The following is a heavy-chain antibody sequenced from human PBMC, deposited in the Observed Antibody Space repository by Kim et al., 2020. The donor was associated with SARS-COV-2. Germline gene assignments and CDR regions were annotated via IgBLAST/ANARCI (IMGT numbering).Heavy chain of an antibody. V-gene: IGHV4-34*01. CDR3: ARGLRLRLGELSPAPHYYGMDV. CDR2: INHSGST. J-gene: IGHJ6*02. Sequence: SETLSLTCAVYGGSFSGYYWSWIRQPPGKGLEWIGEINHSGSTNYNPSLKSRVTISVDTSKNQFSLKLSSVTAADTAVYYCARGLRLRLGELSPAPHYYGMDVWGQGTTVTVSS. D-gene: IGHD3-16*02. CDR1: GGSFSGYY.